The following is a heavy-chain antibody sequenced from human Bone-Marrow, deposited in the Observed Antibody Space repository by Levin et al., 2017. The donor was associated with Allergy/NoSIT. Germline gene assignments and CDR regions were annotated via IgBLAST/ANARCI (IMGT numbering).Heavy chain of an antibody. J-gene: IGHJ4*02. Sequence: ASVKVSCKASGFTFNSYYFHWVRQAPGQGLEWVGLINPSGAYTRFAEKFQGRVTTTRDTSTSTVYMELSSLRADDTAVYYCARDFREFSSWYSFDLWGQGTLVTVSS. CDR3: ARDFREFSSWYSFDL. CDR2: INPSGAYT. V-gene: IGHV1-46*02. CDR1: GFTFNSYY. D-gene: IGHD6-19*01.